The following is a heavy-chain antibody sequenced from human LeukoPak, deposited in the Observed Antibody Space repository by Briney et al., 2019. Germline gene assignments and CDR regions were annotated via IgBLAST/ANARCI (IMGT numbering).Heavy chain of an antibody. V-gene: IGHV1-8*01. CDR1: GYTFTSYD. CDR2: MNPNSGNT. CDR3: AREGVEYSRVYHYGMDV. J-gene: IGHJ6*02. D-gene: IGHD6-6*01. Sequence: ASVKVSCKASGYTFTSYDINWVRQATGQGLEWMGWMNPNSGNTGYAQKFQGRVTMTRNTSISTAYMELSSLRSEDTAVYYCAREGVEYSRVYHYGMDVWGQGTTVTVSS.